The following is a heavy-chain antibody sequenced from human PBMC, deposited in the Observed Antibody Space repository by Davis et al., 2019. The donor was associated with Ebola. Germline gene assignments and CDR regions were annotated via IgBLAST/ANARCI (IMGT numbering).Heavy chain of an antibody. CDR3: ARDGDDCSGGSCYSMIVVVITFGMDV. J-gene: IGHJ6*02. Sequence: GSLRLSCAASGFTFNKYAMSWVSQAPGKGLEWVSAISGSGGSTYYAGSVKGRFTISRDNSRNTLYLQMNSLRAEDTAVYYCARDGDDCSGGSCYSMIVVVITFGMDVWGQGTTVTVSS. CDR2: ISGSGGST. V-gene: IGHV3-23*01. CDR1: GFTFNKYA. D-gene: IGHD3-22*01.